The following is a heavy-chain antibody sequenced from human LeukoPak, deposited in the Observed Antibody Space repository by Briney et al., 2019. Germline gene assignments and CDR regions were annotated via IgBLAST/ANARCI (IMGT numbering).Heavy chain of an antibody. V-gene: IGHV4-30-2*01. J-gene: IGHJ4*02. Sequence: PSETLSLTCTVSGGSISSGGYYWSWIRQPPGKGLEWIGYIYHSGSTYYNPSLKSRVTISVDRSKNQFSLKLSSVTAADTAVYYCARSIYDFWSGYVFDYWGQGTLVTVSS. CDR1: GGSISSGGYY. CDR2: IYHSGST. D-gene: IGHD3-3*01. CDR3: ARSIYDFWSGYVFDY.